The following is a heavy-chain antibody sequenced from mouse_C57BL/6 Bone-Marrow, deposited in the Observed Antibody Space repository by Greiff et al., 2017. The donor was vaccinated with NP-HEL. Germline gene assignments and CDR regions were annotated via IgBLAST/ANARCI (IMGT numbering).Heavy chain of an antibody. D-gene: IGHD3-2*02. CDR2: ISDGGGYT. Sequence: EVKLVESGGGLVKPGGSLKLSCAASGFTFSSYAMSWVRQTPEKRLEWVATISDGGGYTYYPDNVKGRFTLSRDNAKNNLYLQMSHLKSEDTAMYYCARDTAQGQAWVAYWGQGTLVTVSA. J-gene: IGHJ3*01. CDR1: GFTFSSYA. CDR3: ARDTAQGQAWVAY. V-gene: IGHV5-4*01.